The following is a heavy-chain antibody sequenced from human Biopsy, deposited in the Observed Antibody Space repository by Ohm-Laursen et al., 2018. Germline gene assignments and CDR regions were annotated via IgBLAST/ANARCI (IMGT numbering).Heavy chain of an antibody. J-gene: IGHJ3*02. Sequence: SLRLSCAASGFTFSGFSMNWVRQAPGKGLEWVAVLWYDGTNKYYADSVKGRFTISRDNSKNTLYLQMNSLRAEDTAMYYCARLTNARAGGAPFDIWGQGTMVTVSS. CDR3: ARLTNARAGGAPFDI. D-gene: IGHD1-1*01. V-gene: IGHV3-33*08. CDR2: LWYDGTNK. CDR1: GFTFSGFS.